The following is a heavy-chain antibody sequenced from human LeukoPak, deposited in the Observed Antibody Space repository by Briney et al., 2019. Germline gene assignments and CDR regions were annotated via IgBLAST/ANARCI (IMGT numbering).Heavy chain of an antibody. J-gene: IGHJ5*01. CDR2: DKPLFRTA. D-gene: IGHD2-15*01. CDR3: ARPVHVYSGPRSFDS. V-gene: IGHV1-69*05. CDR1: GGPFNNSA. Sequence: PVEVSFKTSGGPFNNSAISWVRPAPGQGVEWGGGDKPLFRTAGYAQKFQGRVSITKNKAARTVYLELTSLTSADTAVYYSARPVHVYSGPRSFDSCRRGTLAPVSS.